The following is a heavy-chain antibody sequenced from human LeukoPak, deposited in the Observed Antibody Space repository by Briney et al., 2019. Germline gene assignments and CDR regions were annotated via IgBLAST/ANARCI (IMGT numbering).Heavy chain of an antibody. J-gene: IGHJ4*02. V-gene: IGHV4-59*01. CDR2: IYYSGIT. CDR3: ATRKLGNDY. CDR1: GGSISSYY. Sequence: SETLSLTCTVSGGSISSYYWNWIRQPPGKGLEWIGYIYYSGITNYNPSLKSRVTISADTSKNQFSLKLNSVTAADTAVYYCATRKLGNDYWGQGTLVTVSS. D-gene: IGHD7-27*01.